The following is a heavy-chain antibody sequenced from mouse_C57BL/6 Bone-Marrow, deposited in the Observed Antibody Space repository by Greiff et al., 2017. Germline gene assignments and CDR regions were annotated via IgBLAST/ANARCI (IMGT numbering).Heavy chain of an antibody. V-gene: IGHV5-17*01. Sequence: DVKLVESGGGLVKPGGSLKLSCAASGFTFSDYGMHWVRQAPEKGLEWVAYISSGSSSIYYADTVKGRFTISRDNAKNTLFLQMTSLRSEDTAMYYCARQGWLLLAWFAYWGQGTLVTVSA. CDR3: ARQGWLLLAWFAY. CDR1: GFTFSDYG. CDR2: ISSGSSSI. D-gene: IGHD2-3*01. J-gene: IGHJ3*01.